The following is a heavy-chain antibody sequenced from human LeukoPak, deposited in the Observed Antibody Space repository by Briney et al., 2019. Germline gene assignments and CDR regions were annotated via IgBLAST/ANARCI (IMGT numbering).Heavy chain of an antibody. CDR1: GFTFSDWY. J-gene: IGHJ4*02. V-gene: IGHV3-11*01. CDR2: IDMSGRTI. CDR3: ARDEGAVAVDY. D-gene: IGHD6-19*01. Sequence: GGSLRLSCAASGFTFSDWYMSWIRQAPGKGLEWVSYIDMSGRTIYYADSVKGRFTISRDNARNSLYLQMSSLRAEDTAVYYCARDEGAVAVDYWGQGTLVTVSS.